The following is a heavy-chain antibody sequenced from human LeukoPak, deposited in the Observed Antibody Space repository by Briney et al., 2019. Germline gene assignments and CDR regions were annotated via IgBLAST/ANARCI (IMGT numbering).Heavy chain of an antibody. D-gene: IGHD3/OR15-3a*01. CDR3: VKDDLSKVGH. CDR2: ITGSGDDT. J-gene: IGHJ4*02. V-gene: IGHV3-23*01. CDR1: GFTFSNYV. Sequence: PGGSLRLSCAASGFTFSNYVMRWVRQAPGKGLEWVSRITGSGDDTHYADSVKGRFTISRDNSRNTLYLQLSSLRAEDTAVYYCVKDDLSKVGHWGQGTLVTVSS.